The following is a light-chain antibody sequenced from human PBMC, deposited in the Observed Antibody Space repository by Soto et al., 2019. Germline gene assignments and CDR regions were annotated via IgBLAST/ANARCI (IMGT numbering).Light chain of an antibody. J-gene: IGLJ1*01. V-gene: IGLV1-51*02. CDR2: ENI. CDR3: GTWDSSLGLYV. CDR1: SSNIGNNY. Sequence: QSVLTQPPSVSAAPGQKVTISCSGSSSNIGNNYVSWYQQLPGTAPKLLIYENIKRPSGIPDRFSGSKSGTSATLGITGLQTGDEADYYCGTWDSSLGLYVFGTGTKVTVL.